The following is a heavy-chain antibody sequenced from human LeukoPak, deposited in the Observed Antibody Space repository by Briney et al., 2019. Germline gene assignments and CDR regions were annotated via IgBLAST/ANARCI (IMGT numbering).Heavy chain of an antibody. CDR3: AREDREDYYDSSGYYPMLFDY. D-gene: IGHD3-22*01. Sequence: PSETLSLTCTVSGGSISSYYWSWIRQPAGKGLEWIGRIYTSGSTNYNPSLKSRVTMSVDTSKNQFSLKLSSVTAADTAVYYCAREDREDYYDSSGYYPMLFDYWGQGTLVTVSS. V-gene: IGHV4-4*07. J-gene: IGHJ4*02. CDR2: IYTSGST. CDR1: GGSISSYY.